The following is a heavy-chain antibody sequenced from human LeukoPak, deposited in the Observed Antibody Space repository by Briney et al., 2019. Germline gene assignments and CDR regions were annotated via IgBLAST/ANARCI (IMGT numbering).Heavy chain of an antibody. V-gene: IGHV3-53*01. CDR3: ARALYYYDSSGYYSSWYFDY. D-gene: IGHD3-22*01. CDR2: IYSGGST. J-gene: IGHJ4*02. Sequence: GGSLRPSCAASGFTFSSYGMHWVRQAPGKGLEWVSVIYSGGSTYYADPVKGRFTISRDNSKNTLYLQMNSLRAEDTAVYYCARALYYYDSSGYYSSWYFDYWGQGTLVTVSS. CDR1: GFTFSSYG.